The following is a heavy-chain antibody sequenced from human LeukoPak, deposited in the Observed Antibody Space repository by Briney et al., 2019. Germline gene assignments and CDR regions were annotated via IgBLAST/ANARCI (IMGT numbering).Heavy chain of an antibody. CDR1: GGTFSSYA. CDR2: IIPIFGTA. Sequence: GASVKVSCKASGGTFSSYAISWVRQAPRQGLEWMGGIIPIFGTANYAQKFQGRVTITADESTSTAYMELSSLRSEDTAVYYCARGVRIQLWSYYFDYWGQGTLVTVSS. D-gene: IGHD5-18*01. J-gene: IGHJ4*02. CDR3: ARGVRIQLWSYYFDY. V-gene: IGHV1-69*13.